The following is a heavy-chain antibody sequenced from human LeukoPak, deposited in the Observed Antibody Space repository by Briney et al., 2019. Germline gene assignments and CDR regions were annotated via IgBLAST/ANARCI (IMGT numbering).Heavy chain of an antibody. Sequence: GGSLRLSCAASGFTFSSYWMSWVRQAPGKGLEWVANIKQDGSEKYYVDSVKGRFTISRDNAKNSLYLQMNSLRAEDTAVYYCARGGRGLSDWFFDYWGQGTLVTVSS. J-gene: IGHJ4*02. CDR3: ARGGRGLSDWFFDY. CDR2: IKQDGSEK. V-gene: IGHV3-7*03. D-gene: IGHD3-9*01. CDR1: GFTFSSYW.